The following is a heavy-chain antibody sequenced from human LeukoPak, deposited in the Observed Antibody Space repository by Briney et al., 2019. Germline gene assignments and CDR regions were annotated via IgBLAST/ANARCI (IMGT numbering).Heavy chain of an antibody. J-gene: IGHJ3*02. Sequence: GGSLRLSCAASGFTFSSYAMHWVRQAPGKGLEWVAVISYDGSNKYYADSVKGRFTISRDNSKNTLYLQMNSLRAEDTAVYYCAKGHTYYYDSSGYSPPPDAFDIWGQGTMVTVSS. D-gene: IGHD3-22*01. CDR3: AKGHTYYYDSSGYSPPPDAFDI. CDR1: GFTFSSYA. V-gene: IGHV3-30-3*01. CDR2: ISYDGSNK.